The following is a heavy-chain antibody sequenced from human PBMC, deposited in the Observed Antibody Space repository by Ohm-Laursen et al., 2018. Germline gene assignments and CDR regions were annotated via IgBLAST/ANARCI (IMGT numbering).Heavy chain of an antibody. CDR2: ISSSGTTI. CDR1: GFTFSSYE. V-gene: IGHV3-48*03. Sequence: SLRLSCAASGFTFSSYEMNWVRQAPGKGLEWVSYISSSGTTIYYSDPVKGRFTISRDNARNSLYLQMNSLRAEDTAVYYCARDGKWLGWGFDYWGQGTLVTVSS. CDR3: ARDGKWLGWGFDY. D-gene: IGHD3-10*01. J-gene: IGHJ4*02.